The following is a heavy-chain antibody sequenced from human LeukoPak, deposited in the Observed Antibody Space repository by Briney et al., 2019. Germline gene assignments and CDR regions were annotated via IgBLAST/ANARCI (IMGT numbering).Heavy chain of an antibody. CDR2: IRSKANSYAT. Sequence: GGSLRLSCAASGFTFSGSAMHWVRQASGKGLEWVGRIRSKANSYATAYAASVKGRFTISRDDSKNTAYLQMNSLKTEDTAAYYCSSSGSPDYWGQGTLVTVSS. V-gene: IGHV3-73*01. CDR1: GFTFSGSA. CDR3: SSSGSPDY. D-gene: IGHD6-19*01. J-gene: IGHJ4*02.